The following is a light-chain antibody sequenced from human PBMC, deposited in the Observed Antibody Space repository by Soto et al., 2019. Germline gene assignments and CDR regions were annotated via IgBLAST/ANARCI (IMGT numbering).Light chain of an antibody. V-gene: IGKV1D-16*01. Sequence: DIQMTQSPSSLSASVGDRVTITCRASQGIRNLLVWYQQKPEKAPKSLIYGTSNLESGVPSRFSGSGSGTDYTLTISSLQPEDFATYYCQQYDSYPITFGPGTRLEIK. CDR2: GTS. CDR3: QQYDSYPIT. J-gene: IGKJ5*01. CDR1: QGIRNL.